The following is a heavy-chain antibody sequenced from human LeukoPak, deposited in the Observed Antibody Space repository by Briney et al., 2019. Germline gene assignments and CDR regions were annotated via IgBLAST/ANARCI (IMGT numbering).Heavy chain of an antibody. Sequence: QTGGSLRLSCVASGFTFSSYWMHWVRQAPGTGLVWVSRVGSDGSSTNYADSVKGRFTISRDNAKSTLYLQMNSLRAEDTAVYYCAGDSAGGRPSHWGQGTLVTVSS. CDR2: VGSDGSST. V-gene: IGHV3-74*01. CDR3: AGDSAGGRPSH. D-gene: IGHD1-26*01. J-gene: IGHJ4*02. CDR1: GFTFSSYW.